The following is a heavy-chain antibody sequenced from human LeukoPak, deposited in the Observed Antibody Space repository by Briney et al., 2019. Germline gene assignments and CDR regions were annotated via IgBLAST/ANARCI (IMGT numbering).Heavy chain of an antibody. J-gene: IGHJ4*02. CDR2: IKHDGSEK. Sequence: GGSLRLSCVVSGFTFSNYWMSWVRQAPGKGLEWVANIKHDGSEKYYVDSVKGRFTISRDNAKNSLFLQMNSLRAEDTAVYYCARSLYDSGSSPFDHWGQGTLVTVSS. V-gene: IGHV3-7*04. CDR1: GFTFSNYW. CDR3: ARSLYDSGSSPFDH. D-gene: IGHD3-10*01.